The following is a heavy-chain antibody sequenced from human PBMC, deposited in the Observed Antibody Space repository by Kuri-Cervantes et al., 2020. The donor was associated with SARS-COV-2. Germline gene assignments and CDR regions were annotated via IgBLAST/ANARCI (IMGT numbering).Heavy chain of an antibody. Sequence: GESLKISCAASGFTFSSYSMNWVRQAPGKGLEWVSYISSSSSTLYYADSVKGRFTISRDNAKNSLYLQMNSLRDEDTAVYYCARDPTVVPTDAFDIWGQGTMVTVSS. CDR2: ISSSSSTL. CDR1: GFTFSSYS. V-gene: IGHV3-48*02. D-gene: IGHD4-23*01. CDR3: ARDPTVVPTDAFDI. J-gene: IGHJ3*02.